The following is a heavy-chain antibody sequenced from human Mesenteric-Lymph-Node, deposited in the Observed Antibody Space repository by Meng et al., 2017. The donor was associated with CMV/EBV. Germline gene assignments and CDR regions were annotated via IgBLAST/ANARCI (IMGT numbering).Heavy chain of an antibody. CDR2: ISHSGGT. D-gene: IGHD3-10*01. Sequence: SETLSLTCTVSGGSITDSYWSWIRQSPEKGLEWIGFISHSGGTNYNPSLMSRLTISLDTSKSQFSLHLSSVTAADTAVYYCARVATMVRGVIWYFDYWGQGTLVTVSS. CDR3: ARVATMVRGVIWYFDY. J-gene: IGHJ4*02. CDR1: GGSITDSY. V-gene: IGHV4-59*01.